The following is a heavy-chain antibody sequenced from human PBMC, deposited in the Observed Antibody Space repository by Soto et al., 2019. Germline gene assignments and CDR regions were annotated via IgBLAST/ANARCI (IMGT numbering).Heavy chain of an antibody. J-gene: IGHJ4*02. CDR1: GYTFTGYY. V-gene: IGHV1-2*04. Sequence: GASVKVSCKASGYTFTGYYMHWVRQAPGQGLEWMGWINPNSGGTNYAQKFQGWVTMTRDTSISTAYMEPSRLRSDDTAVYYCARGDDYGDAGFIDYWGQGTLVTVSS. CDR3: ARGDDYGDAGFIDY. D-gene: IGHD4-17*01. CDR2: INPNSGGT.